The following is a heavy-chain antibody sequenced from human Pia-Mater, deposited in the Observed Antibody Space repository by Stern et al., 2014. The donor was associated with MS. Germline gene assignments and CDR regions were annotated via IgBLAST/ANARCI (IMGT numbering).Heavy chain of an antibody. V-gene: IGHV3-33*01. Sequence: VQLVESGGGVVQPGRSLRLSCAASGFTFSSYGMHWVRQAPGKGLEWVAGLWYDGSNKYYADSVKGRFTISRDNSKNTLYLQMNSLRAEDTAVYYCARENQRWLEPLYYFDYWGQGTLVTVSS. CDR1: GFTFSSYG. CDR2: LWYDGSNK. CDR3: ARENQRWLEPLYYFDY. J-gene: IGHJ4*02. D-gene: IGHD6-19*01.